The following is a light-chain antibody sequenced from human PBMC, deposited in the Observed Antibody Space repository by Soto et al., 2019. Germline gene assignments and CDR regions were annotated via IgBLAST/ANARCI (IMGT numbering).Light chain of an antibody. Sequence: DIQMTQSPSTLSASVGDRVTITCRASQSISSWLAWYQQKPGKAPNLLIYDASSLESGVPSRFSGSGSGTEFTLTISSLQPDDSATYYCQHYISYSRTFGQGTKVEIK. CDR1: QSISSW. J-gene: IGKJ1*01. V-gene: IGKV1-5*01. CDR2: DAS. CDR3: QHYISYSRT.